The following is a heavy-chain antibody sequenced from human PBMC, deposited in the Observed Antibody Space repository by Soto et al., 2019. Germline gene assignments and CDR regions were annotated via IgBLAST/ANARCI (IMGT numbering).Heavy chain of an antibody. D-gene: IGHD2-21*01. CDR1: GGSISRGGYS. CDR2: IYHSGST. CDR3: ARGNVVAIDY. J-gene: IGHJ4*02. V-gene: IGHV4-30-2*01. Sequence: SQTLSLSHAVSGGSISRGGYSWSWIRQPPGKGLEWIGYIYHSGSTYYNPSLKSRVTISVDRSKNQFSLKLSSVTAADTAVYYCARGNVVAIDYWGQGTLVTVSS.